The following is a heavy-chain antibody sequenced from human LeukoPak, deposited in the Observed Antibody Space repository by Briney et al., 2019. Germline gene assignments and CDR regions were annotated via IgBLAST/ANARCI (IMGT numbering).Heavy chain of an antibody. V-gene: IGHV4-59*08. J-gene: IGHJ6*03. D-gene: IGHD6-19*01. CDR3: ARVPPNGVAGRESYYYYMDV. CDR1: GGSISSYY. CDR2: IYYSGST. Sequence: SETLSLTCTVSGGSISSYYWSWIRQPPGKGLEWIGYIYYSGSTYYNPSLKSRVTISVDTSKNQFSLKLSSVTAADTAVYYCARVPPNGVAGRESYYYYMDVWGKGTTVTVSS.